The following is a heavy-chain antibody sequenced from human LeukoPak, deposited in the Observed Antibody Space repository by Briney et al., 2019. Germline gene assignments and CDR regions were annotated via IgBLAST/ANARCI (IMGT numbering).Heavy chain of an antibody. Sequence: PGGSLRLSCAASGFTFSSYAMSWVRQAPGKGLEWVANIKQDGSEKYYVDSVKGRFTISRDNAKNSLYLQMNSLRAEDTAVYYCARDRVPPDSSSWYVISYYYYGMDVWGQGTTVTVSS. D-gene: IGHD6-13*01. CDR2: IKQDGSEK. V-gene: IGHV3-7*01. CDR3: ARDRVPPDSSSWYVISYYYYGMDV. J-gene: IGHJ6*02. CDR1: GFTFSSYA.